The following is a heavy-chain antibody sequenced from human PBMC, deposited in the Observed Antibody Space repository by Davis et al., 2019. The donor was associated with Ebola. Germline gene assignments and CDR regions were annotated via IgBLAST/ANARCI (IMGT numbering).Heavy chain of an antibody. Sequence: SVKVSCKASGGTFSSYAISWVRQAPGQGLEWMGGIIPIFGTANYAQKLQGRVTMTTDTSTSTAYMELRSLRSDDTAVYYCARDLGGPEGDYWGQGTLVTVSS. CDR3: ARDLGGPEGDY. J-gene: IGHJ4*02. CDR1: GGTFSSYA. D-gene: IGHD3-16*01. CDR2: IIPIFGTA. V-gene: IGHV1-69*05.